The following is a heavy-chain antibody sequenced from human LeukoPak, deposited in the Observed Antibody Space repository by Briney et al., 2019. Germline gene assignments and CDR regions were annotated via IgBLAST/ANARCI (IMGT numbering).Heavy chain of an antibody. CDR1: GGSISSYS. V-gene: IGHV4-59*01. D-gene: IGHD5-18*01. CDR2: IYYSGSA. Sequence: PSETLSLTCTVSGGSISSYSWSWLRQPPGKELEYIGYIYYSGSANYNPSLKSRVTISVDTSKNQFSLKLRSVTAADTAVYYCARGTKRGYSYGYESDAFDIWGQGTMVTVSS. CDR3: ARGTKRGYSYGYESDAFDI. J-gene: IGHJ3*02.